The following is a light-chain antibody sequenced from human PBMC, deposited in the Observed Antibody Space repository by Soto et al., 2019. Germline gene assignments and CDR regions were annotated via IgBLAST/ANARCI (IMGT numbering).Light chain of an antibody. V-gene: IGLV7-46*01. Sequence: QAVVTQEPSLTVSPGGTVTLTCGSGTGAVTSGHSPYWFQQRPGQAPRTLIYDTSNKQSWTPVRFSGSLLGGKAALTLSGAQPEDEAESYCLFSYSSGEWVFGGGTKLTVL. CDR1: TGAVTSGHS. CDR3: LFSYSSGEWV. J-gene: IGLJ3*02. CDR2: DTS.